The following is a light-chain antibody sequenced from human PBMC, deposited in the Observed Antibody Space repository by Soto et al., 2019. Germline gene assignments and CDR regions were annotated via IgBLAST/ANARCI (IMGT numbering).Light chain of an antibody. Sequence: EIVMTQSPATLSVSPGETATLSCRASQSVSYNLAWYQQKPGQGPRLLIYGAFTRATGIPARFSGSGSGTEFTLPISSLQSEDFAVYYCQQYKNWPPLTFGGGTKVEIK. J-gene: IGKJ4*01. CDR3: QQYKNWPPLT. V-gene: IGKV3-15*01. CDR1: QSVSYN. CDR2: GAF.